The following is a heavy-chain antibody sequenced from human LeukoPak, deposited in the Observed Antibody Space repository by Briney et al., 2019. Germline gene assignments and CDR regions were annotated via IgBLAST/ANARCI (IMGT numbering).Heavy chain of an antibody. CDR1: GGSISSGGYS. CDR3: ARVGYCSSTSCPFDY. Sequence: PSETLSLTCAVSGGSISSGGYSGSWIRQPPGKGLEWIGYIYHSGSTYYNPSLKSRVTISVDRSKNQFSLKLSSVTAADTAVYYCARVGYCSSTSCPFDYWGQGTLVTVSS. CDR2: IYHSGST. J-gene: IGHJ4*02. V-gene: IGHV4-30-2*01. D-gene: IGHD2-2*01.